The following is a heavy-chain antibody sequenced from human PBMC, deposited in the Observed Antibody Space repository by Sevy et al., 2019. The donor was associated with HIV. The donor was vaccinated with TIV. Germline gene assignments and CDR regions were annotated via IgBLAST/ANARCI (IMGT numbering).Heavy chain of an antibody. CDR1: GFTFSNHW. Sequence: GGSLRLSCGVSGFTFSNHWMSWVRQAPGKGLEWVANIKKDGTDKFYVDSVKGRFSISRDNAENSLYLEMSSLRVEDTAVYYCARDRRVEYGGSDYWGQGTLVTVSS. J-gene: IGHJ4*02. D-gene: IGHD3-10*01. CDR2: IKKDGTDK. V-gene: IGHV3-7*03. CDR3: ARDRRVEYGGSDY.